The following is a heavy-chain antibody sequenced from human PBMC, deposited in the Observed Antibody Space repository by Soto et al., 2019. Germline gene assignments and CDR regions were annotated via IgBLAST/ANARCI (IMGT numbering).Heavy chain of an antibody. CDR3: ASYSSSPSYYYGMDV. V-gene: IGHV5-51*01. J-gene: IGHJ6*02. Sequence: XESLTISRKGAGYSFTSDWIGLVRQMPGKGLEWMGIIYPGDSDTRYSPSFQGQVTISADKSISTAYLQWSSLKASDTAMYYCASYSSSPSYYYGMDVWGQGTTVTVSS. CDR2: IYPGDSDT. D-gene: IGHD6-6*01. CDR1: GYSFTSDW.